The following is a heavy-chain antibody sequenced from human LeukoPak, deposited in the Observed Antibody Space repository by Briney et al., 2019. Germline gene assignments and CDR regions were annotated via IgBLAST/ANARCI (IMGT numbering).Heavy chain of an antibody. Sequence: GGSLRLSWAASGFTFSGSAMHWVRRASGKGLEWVCRIRSKAKSYATAYAESVKGRFNISRDDSKNTAYLQMNSLKTEDTAVYYCTSSNDKLGYCSSTSCSWGQGTLVTVSS. CDR1: GFTFSGSA. J-gene: IGHJ4*02. V-gene: IGHV3-73*01. CDR2: IRSKAKSYAT. D-gene: IGHD2-2*01. CDR3: TSSNDKLGYCSSTSCS.